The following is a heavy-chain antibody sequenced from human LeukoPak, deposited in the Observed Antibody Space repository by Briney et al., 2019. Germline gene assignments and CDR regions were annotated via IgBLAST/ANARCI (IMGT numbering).Heavy chain of an antibody. J-gene: IGHJ4*02. D-gene: IGHD1-26*01. CDR3: ARDGGGSYYTVLDY. V-gene: IGHV3-21*01. CDR2: ISSSSSYI. CDR1: GFTFSSNS. Sequence: GGSLRLSCAASGFTFSSNSMNWVRQAPGKGLEWVSSISSSSSYIYYADSVKGRFTISRDNAKNSLYLQMNSLRAEDTAVYYCARDGGGSYYTVLDYWGQGTLVTVSS.